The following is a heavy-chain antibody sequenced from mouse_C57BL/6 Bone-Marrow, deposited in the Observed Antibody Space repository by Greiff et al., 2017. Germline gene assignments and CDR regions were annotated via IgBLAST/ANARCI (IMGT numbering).Heavy chain of an antibody. V-gene: IGHV1-26*01. CDR2: INPNNGGT. J-gene: IGHJ2*01. CDR3: ARGGRDLDY. Sequence: EVQLQQSGPELVKPGASVKISCKASGYTFTDYYMNWVKQSHGKSLEWIGDINPNNGGTSYNQKFKGKATLTVDKSSSTAYMELRSLTSEDSAVYYCARGGRDLDYWGQGTTLTVSS. CDR1: GYTFTDYY.